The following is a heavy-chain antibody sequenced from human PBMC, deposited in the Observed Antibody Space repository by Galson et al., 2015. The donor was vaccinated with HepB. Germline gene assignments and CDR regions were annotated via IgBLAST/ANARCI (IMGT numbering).Heavy chain of an antibody. Sequence: SLRLSCAASGFTFSDYCMSWIRQAPGKGLEWVSYISSSGSTIYYADSVKGRFTISRDNAKNSLYLQMNSLRAEDTAVYYCAREGATVVTPSFDYWGQGTLVTVSS. CDR2: ISSSGSTI. CDR3: AREGATVVTPSFDY. D-gene: IGHD4-23*01. V-gene: IGHV3-11*01. CDR1: GFTFSDYC. J-gene: IGHJ4*02.